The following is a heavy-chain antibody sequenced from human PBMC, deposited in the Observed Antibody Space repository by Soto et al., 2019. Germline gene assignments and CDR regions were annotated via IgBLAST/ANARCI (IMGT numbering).Heavy chain of an antibody. J-gene: IGHJ6*02. D-gene: IGHD6-6*01. CDR3: AKDLAARPDYYYYGMDV. V-gene: IGHV3-30*18. CDR1: GFTFSSYG. Sequence: GGSLRLACAASGFTFSSYGMHWVRQAPGKGLEWVAVISYDGSNRYYADSVKCRFTISRDNSKNTLYLQMNSLRAEDTAVYYCAKDLAARPDYYYYGMDVWGQGT. CDR2: ISYDGSNR.